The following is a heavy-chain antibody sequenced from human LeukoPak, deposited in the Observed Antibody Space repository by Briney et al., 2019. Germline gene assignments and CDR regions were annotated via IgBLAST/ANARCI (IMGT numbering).Heavy chain of an antibody. Sequence: GGSLRLSCAASGFTFSSYAMSWVRQAPGKGLEWVSAISGTGASPYYADSVRGRFTVSRDSSKNMFYLQMNSLRAEDTAIYYCARRGAGSGGLDYWGQGTLVTVSS. CDR2: ISGTGASP. CDR1: GFTFSSYA. V-gene: IGHV3-23*01. CDR3: ARRGAGSGGLDY. D-gene: IGHD6-19*01. J-gene: IGHJ4*02.